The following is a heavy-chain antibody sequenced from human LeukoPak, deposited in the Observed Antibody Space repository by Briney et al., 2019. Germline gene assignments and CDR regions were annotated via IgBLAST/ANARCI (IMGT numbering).Heavy chain of an antibody. CDR2: ISYDGSNK. V-gene: IGHV3-30-3*02. CDR3: ATRRYCSSTSREDSYGCSGWYYMDV. D-gene: IGHD2-2*01. CDR1: GFTLSSYA. J-gene: IGHJ6*03. Sequence: PGGSLRLSCAASGFTLSSYAMHWVRQAPGKGLEWVAVISYDGSNKYYADSVKGRFTISRDNSKNTLYLQMNSLRAEDTAVYYCATRRYCSSTSREDSYGCSGWYYMDVWGKGTTVTVSS.